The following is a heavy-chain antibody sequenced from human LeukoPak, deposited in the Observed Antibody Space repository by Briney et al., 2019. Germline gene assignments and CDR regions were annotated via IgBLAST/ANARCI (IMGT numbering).Heavy chain of an antibody. CDR1: GYTFSRHG. V-gene: IGHV1-18*01. D-gene: IGHD3-22*01. J-gene: IGHJ4*02. Sequence: ASVKVSCKTSGYTFSRHGITWGRQAPGQGREGMGWVSGYNGNTNYAQSIQGRVTMTTHTSTNTAYMELRSLRSDDTAVYYCAKDIHPGLDSGASCCFDYWGQGTPVTVSS. CDR2: VSGYNGNT. CDR3: AKDIHPGLDSGASCCFDY.